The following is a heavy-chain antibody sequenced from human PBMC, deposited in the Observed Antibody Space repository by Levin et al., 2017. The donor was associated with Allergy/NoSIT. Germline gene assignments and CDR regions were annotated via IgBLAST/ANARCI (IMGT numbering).Heavy chain of an antibody. Sequence: GGSLRLSCAASGFTFSTYAMSWVRQAPGKGLEWVSAIVSGGGSTYADSVKDRFTISRDNSKNTLYLQMNSLRVEDTAVYFCVKDLSPMTTVSYWYFDLWGRGILVTVSS. D-gene: IGHD4-17*01. CDR2: IVSGGGST. CDR1: GFTFSTYA. V-gene: IGHV3-23*01. CDR3: VKDLSPMTTVSYWYFDL. J-gene: IGHJ2*01.